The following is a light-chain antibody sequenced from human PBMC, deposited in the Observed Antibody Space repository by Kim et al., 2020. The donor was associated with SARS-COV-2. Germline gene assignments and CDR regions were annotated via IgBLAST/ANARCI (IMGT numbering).Light chain of an antibody. Sequence: DVVLTQSPLSLPVTPGEPASISCRSSQSLLHSNGYNYLDWYLQKPGQSPQLLIYLGSDRASGVPDRFSGSGSGTDFTLKISRVEAEDVGVYYCMQTLQIPITFGHGTRLGIK. J-gene: IGKJ5*01. CDR3: MQTLQIPIT. CDR1: QSLLHSNGYNY. V-gene: IGKV2-28*01. CDR2: LGS.